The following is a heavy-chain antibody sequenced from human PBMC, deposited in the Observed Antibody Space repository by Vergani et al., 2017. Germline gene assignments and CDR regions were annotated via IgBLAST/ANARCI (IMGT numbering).Heavy chain of an antibody. CDR3: ARWYSSGWYGSYYYGMDV. V-gene: IGHV4-59*11. CDR2: IYYSGST. D-gene: IGHD6-19*01. Sequence: QVQLQQWGAGLLKPSETLSLTCTVSGGSISSHYWSWIRQPPGKGLEWIGYIYYSGSTNYNPSLKSRVTISVDTSKNQFSLKLSSVTAADTAVYYCARWYSSGWYGSYYYGMDVWGQGTTVTVSS. CDR1: GGSISSHY. J-gene: IGHJ6*02.